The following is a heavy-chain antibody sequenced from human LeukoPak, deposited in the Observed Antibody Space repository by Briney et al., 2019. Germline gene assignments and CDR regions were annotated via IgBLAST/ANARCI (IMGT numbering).Heavy chain of an antibody. V-gene: IGHV3-7*04. CDR1: GFTFSSYG. J-gene: IGHJ4*02. D-gene: IGHD5-24*01. CDR3: ARGRDSYYFDY. CDR2: IKQDGSEK. Sequence: GGSLRLSCAASGFTFSSYGMSWVRQAPGKGLEWVANIKQDGSEKYYVDSVKGRFTISRDNAKNSLYLQMNSLRAEDTAVYYCARGRDSYYFDYWGQGTLVTVSS.